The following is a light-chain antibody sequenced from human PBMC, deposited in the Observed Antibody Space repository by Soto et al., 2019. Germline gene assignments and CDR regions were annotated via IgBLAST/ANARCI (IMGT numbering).Light chain of an antibody. J-gene: IGKJ5*01. Sequence: DIQMTQSPSSLSASVGDRVTITCRASQSISSYLNWYQQKPGKAPKLLIHAASSLQSGVPSSFSGSGSGTDFTLTISSLQPEDFATYYCQQSYSTPRTFGQGTRLEIK. CDR3: QQSYSTPRT. CDR1: QSISSY. CDR2: AAS. V-gene: IGKV1-39*01.